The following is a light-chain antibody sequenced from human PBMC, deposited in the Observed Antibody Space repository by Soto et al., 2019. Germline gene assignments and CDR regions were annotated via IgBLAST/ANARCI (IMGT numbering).Light chain of an antibody. CDR1: QGISTY. J-gene: IGKJ3*01. CDR2: AAS. V-gene: IGKV1-27*01. CDR3: QKYNIATLFT. Sequence: DIQMTQSPSSLSASVGDRVTITCRASQGISTYLAWYQQKPGKGPNLLIYAASALQSGVPSRFSGGGSGTEFTLTISSLQPEDVATYYCQKYNIATLFTFGPGTKVEIK.